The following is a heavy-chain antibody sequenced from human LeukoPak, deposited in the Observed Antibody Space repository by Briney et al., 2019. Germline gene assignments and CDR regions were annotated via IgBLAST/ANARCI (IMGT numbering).Heavy chain of an antibody. CDR1: GYTFTSYG. Sequence: ASVKVSCKASGYTFTSYGISWVRQAPGQGLEWMGWISAYNGNTNYAQKLQGRVTMTTDTSTSTAYMEVRSLRSDDTAVYYCARTPPSTVTTEADYWGQGTLVTVSS. D-gene: IGHD4-11*01. CDR3: ARTPPSTVTTEADY. J-gene: IGHJ4*02. CDR2: ISAYNGNT. V-gene: IGHV1-18*01.